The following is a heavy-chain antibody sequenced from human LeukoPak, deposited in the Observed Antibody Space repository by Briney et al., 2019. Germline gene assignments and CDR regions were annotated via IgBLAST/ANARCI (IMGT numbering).Heavy chain of an antibody. CDR1: GYTFTGYY. CDR2: INPNSGGT. Sequence: ASVKVSCKASGYTFTGYYMHWVRQAPGQGLEWMGWINPNSGGTNYAQKFQGRVTMTRDTSISTAYMELSRLRSDDTAVYYCARTIAAAGTYYYCMDVWGKGTTVTISS. CDR3: ARTIAAAGTYYYCMDV. V-gene: IGHV1-2*02. J-gene: IGHJ6*03. D-gene: IGHD6-13*01.